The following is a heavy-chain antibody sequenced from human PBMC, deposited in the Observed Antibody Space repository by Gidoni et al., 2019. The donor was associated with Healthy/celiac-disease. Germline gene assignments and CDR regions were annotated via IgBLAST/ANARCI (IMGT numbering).Heavy chain of an antibody. CDR3: ARVQQQLVDY. Sequence: EVQLVESGGGLVKPGGSLRLSCAAPGFTFSSYSMNWVRQAPGKGLEWVSSISSSSSYIYYADSVKGRFTISRDNAKNSLYLQMNSLRAEDTAVYYCARVQQQLVDYWGQGTLVTVSS. D-gene: IGHD6-13*01. CDR2: ISSSSSYI. CDR1: GFTFSSYS. J-gene: IGHJ4*02. V-gene: IGHV3-21*01.